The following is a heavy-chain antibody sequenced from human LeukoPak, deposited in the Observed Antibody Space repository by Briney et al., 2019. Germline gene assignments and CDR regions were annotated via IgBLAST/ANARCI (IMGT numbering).Heavy chain of an antibody. Sequence: GGSLRLSCAASGFTFSSYEMNWVRQAPGKGLEWVSYISVSGSTIYYADSVKGRFTISRDNAKNSLYLQMNSLRAEDTAVYYCARDIGRLGMDVWGQGTTVTVSS. D-gene: IGHD1-26*01. V-gene: IGHV3-48*03. CDR1: GFTFSSYE. CDR3: ARDIGRLGMDV. J-gene: IGHJ6*02. CDR2: ISVSGSTI.